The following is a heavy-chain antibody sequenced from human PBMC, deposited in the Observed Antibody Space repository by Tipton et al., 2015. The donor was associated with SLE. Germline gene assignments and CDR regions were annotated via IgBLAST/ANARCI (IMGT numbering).Heavy chain of an antibody. CDR2: IYTSAST. V-gene: IGHV4-4*07. J-gene: IGHJ5*02. Sequence: TLSLTCTVSGGSISGYYWSWVRQPAGKGLEWIGRIYTSASTIYNPSLKSRVTLSSDTSKNQFSLRVRSVSAADTAIYYCAREVKSGRYDWFDPWGQGTLVTVSS. D-gene: IGHD1-26*01. CDR3: AREVKSGRYDWFDP. CDR1: GGSISGYY.